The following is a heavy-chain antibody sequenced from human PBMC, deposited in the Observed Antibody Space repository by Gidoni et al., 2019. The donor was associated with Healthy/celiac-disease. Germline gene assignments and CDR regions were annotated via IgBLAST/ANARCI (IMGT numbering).Heavy chain of an antibody. V-gene: IGHV1-69*04. CDR2: IIPILGIA. J-gene: IGHJ2*01. CDR1: GGTFSSYA. CDR3: ARDLGCGGDCPTPEWYFDL. Sequence: QVQLVQSGAEVKKPGSSVKVSCKASGGTFSSYAISWVRQAPGQGLEWMGRIIPILGIANYAQKFQGRVTITADKSTSTAYMELSSLRSEDTAVYYCARDLGCGGDCPTPEWYFDLWGRGTLVTVSS. D-gene: IGHD2-21*02.